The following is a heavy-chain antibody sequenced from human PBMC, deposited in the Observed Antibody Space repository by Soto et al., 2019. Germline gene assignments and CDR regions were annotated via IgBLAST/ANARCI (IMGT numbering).Heavy chain of an antibody. V-gene: IGHV5-51*01. CDR3: ARQTAPVGATTYYYGMDV. D-gene: IGHD1-26*01. CDR2: IYPGDSDT. J-gene: IGHJ6*02. Sequence: GESLKISCNGSGYSFTSYCIGWVLQMPGKGLEWMGIIYPGDSDTRYSPSFQGQVTISADKSISTAYLQWSSLKASDTAMYYCARQTAPVGATTYYYGMDVRGQGTTVTVSS. CDR1: GYSFTSYC.